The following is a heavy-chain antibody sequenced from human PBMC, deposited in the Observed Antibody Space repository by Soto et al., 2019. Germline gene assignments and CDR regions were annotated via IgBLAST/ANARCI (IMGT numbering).Heavy chain of an antibody. CDR1: GFTVSSNY. CDR2: IYSGGST. D-gene: IGHD2-2*01. CDR3: ARGDAGYCSSTSCPDGYFDY. V-gene: IGHV3-53*01. Sequence: SGGSLRLSCAASGFTVSSNYMSWVRQAPGKVLEWVSVIYSGGSTYYADSVKGRFTISGDNSKNTLYLQMNSLRAEDTAVYYCARGDAGYCSSTSCPDGYFDYWGQGTLVTVSS. J-gene: IGHJ4*02.